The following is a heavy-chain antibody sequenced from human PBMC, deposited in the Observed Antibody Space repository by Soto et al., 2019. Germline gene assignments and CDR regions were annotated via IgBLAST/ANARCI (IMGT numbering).Heavy chain of an antibody. Sequence: ASVKVSCKASGFTFTSSAVQWVRQARGQRLEWIGWIVVGSGNTNYAQKFQERVTITRDMSTSTAYMELSSLRSEDTAVYYCAADRYYDFWSGYPYYYGMDVWGQGTTVTVSS. D-gene: IGHD3-3*01. CDR2: IVVGSGNT. J-gene: IGHJ6*02. CDR1: GFTFTSSA. V-gene: IGHV1-58*01. CDR3: AADRYYDFWSGYPYYYGMDV.